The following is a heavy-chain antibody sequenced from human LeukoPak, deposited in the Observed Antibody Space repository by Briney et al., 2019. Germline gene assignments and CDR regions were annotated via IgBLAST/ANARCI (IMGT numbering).Heavy chain of an antibody. CDR1: GFTFSSYA. CDR2: ISYDGSNK. Sequence: GGSLRLSCAASGFTFSSYAMHWVRQAPGKGLEWVAVISYDGSNKYYADSVKGRFTISRDNSKNTLYLQMNGLRAEDTAVYYCASLSGSGSYRDSDYWGQGTLVTVSS. CDR3: ASLSGSGSYRDSDY. J-gene: IGHJ4*02. V-gene: IGHV3-30-3*01. D-gene: IGHD3-10*01.